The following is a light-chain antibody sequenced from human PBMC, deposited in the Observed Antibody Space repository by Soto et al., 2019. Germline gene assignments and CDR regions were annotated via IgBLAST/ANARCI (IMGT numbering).Light chain of an antibody. V-gene: IGKV3-20*01. J-gene: IGKJ5*01. Sequence: EIVLTQSPGTLSLSPGERATLSCRASQSVSASYLAWYQQKPGQAPRLLIYAASSRATGIPDRFSGSGSGTDFTLPVSRLEPEDFAVYYCQKDGNSPAITFGQGTRLEIK. CDR1: QSVSASY. CDR2: AAS. CDR3: QKDGNSPAIT.